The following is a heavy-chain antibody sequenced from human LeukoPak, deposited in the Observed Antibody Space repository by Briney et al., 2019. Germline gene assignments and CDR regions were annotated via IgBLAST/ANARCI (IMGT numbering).Heavy chain of an antibody. J-gene: IGHJ5*02. CDR2: IYHSGST. Sequence: SETLSLTCTVSGGSISSYYWSWIRQPPGKGLEWIGYIYHSGSTNYKPSLKSRVTISVDTSKNQFSLKLSSVTAADTAVYYCARGVYCSGGSCYSMGVWFDPWGQGTLVTVSS. V-gene: IGHV4-59*01. D-gene: IGHD2-15*01. CDR1: GGSISSYY. CDR3: ARGVYCSGGSCYSMGVWFDP.